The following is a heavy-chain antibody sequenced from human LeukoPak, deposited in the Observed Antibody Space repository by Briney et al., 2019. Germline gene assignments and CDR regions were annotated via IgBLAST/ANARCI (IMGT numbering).Heavy chain of an antibody. CDR1: GYTFTGYY. J-gene: IGHJ4*02. D-gene: IGHD7-27*01. CDR2: VSSSSGDT. CDR3: GRGAAGDPYYFDY. Sequence: ASVTVSFQSSGYTFTGYYINWVRQPTAQGLAWMGWVSSSSGDTSDPQTFQDRVTMTRDTNISTAYMELSGIRLDDSAVYYCGRGAAGDPYYFDYWGQGTLVTVSS. V-gene: IGHV1-2*02.